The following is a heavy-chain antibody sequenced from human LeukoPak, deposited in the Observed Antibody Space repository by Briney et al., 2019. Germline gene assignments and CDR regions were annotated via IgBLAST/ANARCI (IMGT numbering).Heavy chain of an antibody. CDR3: TRDPRV. CDR1: GFTFSSYA. CDR2: ISYDGSNK. J-gene: IGHJ3*01. V-gene: IGHV3-30*04. Sequence: GRSLRLSCAASGFTFSSYAMHWVRQAPGKGLEWVAVISYDGSNKYYADSVKGRFTISRDNSKNTLYLQMNSLRAEDTAVYYCTRDPRVWGQGTMVTVSS.